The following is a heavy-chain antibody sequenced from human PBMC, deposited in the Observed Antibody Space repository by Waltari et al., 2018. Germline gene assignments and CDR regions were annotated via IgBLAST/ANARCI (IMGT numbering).Heavy chain of an antibody. CDR1: GFTFSSYG. CDR3: ARRFDS. V-gene: IGHV3-48*03. CDR2: ISGSGTTI. J-gene: IGHJ4*02. Sequence: EVQLVESGGGLVQPGGSLRLSCAASGFTFSSYGMNWVRQAPGKVLDWISYISGSGTTIYYADSVKGRFTISRDDAENSLYLQMNSLRAEDTALYYCARRFDSWGQGTRVTVSS.